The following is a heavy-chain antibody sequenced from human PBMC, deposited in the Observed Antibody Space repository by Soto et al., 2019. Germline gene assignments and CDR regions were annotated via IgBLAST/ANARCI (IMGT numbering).Heavy chain of an antibody. CDR3: ARVGRIAAAGGHFDY. J-gene: IGHJ4*02. V-gene: IGHV4-61*01. CDR1: GGSVSSGSYY. D-gene: IGHD6-13*01. CDR2: IYYSGST. Sequence: SETLSLTCTVSGGSVSSGSYYWSWIRQPPGKGLEWIGYIYYSGSTNYNPSLKSRVTISVDTSKNQFSLKLSSVTAADTAVYYCARVGRIAAAGGHFDYWGQGTLVTVSS.